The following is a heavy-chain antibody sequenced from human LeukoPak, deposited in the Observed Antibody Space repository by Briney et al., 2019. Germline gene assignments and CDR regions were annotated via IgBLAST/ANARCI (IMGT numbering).Heavy chain of an antibody. Sequence: QAGGSLRLSCAASGFTFSSYAMRWVRQAPGKGLEWVSGISGSGGRTNYADSVKGRFTISRDNSKNTLYLQMNSLRAEDTAVYYCAKRVPSRGSDVWGQGTMVTVSS. CDR1: GFTFSSYA. CDR2: ISGSGGRT. CDR3: AKRVPSRGSDV. V-gene: IGHV3-23*01. D-gene: IGHD3-10*01. J-gene: IGHJ3*01.